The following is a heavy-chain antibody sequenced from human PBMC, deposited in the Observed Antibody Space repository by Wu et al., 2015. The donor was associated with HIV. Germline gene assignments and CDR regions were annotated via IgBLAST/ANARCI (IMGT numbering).Heavy chain of an antibody. CDR2: IIPIFGTT. CDR3: ARTDGLVDGGNSGYDY. Sequence: LVRVWDVEVKKPGSSVKVSCKASGGTFSSYAISWVRQAPGQGLEWMGRIIPIFGTTNYAQKFQGRVTITADESTSTVHMELSSLRSEDTAVYYCARTDGLVDGGNSGYDYWGQGTLVTVSS. V-gene: IGHV1-69*15. CDR1: GGTFSSYA. J-gene: IGHJ4*02. D-gene: IGHD4-23*01.